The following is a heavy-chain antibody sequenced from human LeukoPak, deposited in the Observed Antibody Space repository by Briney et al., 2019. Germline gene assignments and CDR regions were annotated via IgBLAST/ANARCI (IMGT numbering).Heavy chain of an antibody. CDR1: GFTLSSYA. V-gene: IGHV3-23*01. CDR2: ISGSGGST. D-gene: IGHD2-2*01. CDR3: AKAVGIWPGLVVQSYFDY. Sequence: GGSLRLSCAASGFTLSSYAMSWVRQAPGKGLEWVSAISGSGGSTYYADSVKGRFTSSRDNSKNTLYLQMNSLRAEDTAVYYCAKAVGIWPGLVVQSYFDYWGQGTLVTVSS. J-gene: IGHJ4*02.